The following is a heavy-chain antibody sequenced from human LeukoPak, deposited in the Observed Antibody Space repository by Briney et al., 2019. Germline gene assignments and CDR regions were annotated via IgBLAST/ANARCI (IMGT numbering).Heavy chain of an antibody. V-gene: IGHV3-23*01. CDR2: ISNNGGYT. Sequence: GGSLRLSCAASGFTFSSSAMSWVRQAPEKGLEWVSAISNNGGYTYYADSVQGRFTISRDNAKNSLYLQMNSLRAEDTAVYYCARDASYDYFDYWGQGTLVTVSS. J-gene: IGHJ4*02. CDR1: GFTFSSSA. D-gene: IGHD3-16*01. CDR3: ARDASYDYFDY.